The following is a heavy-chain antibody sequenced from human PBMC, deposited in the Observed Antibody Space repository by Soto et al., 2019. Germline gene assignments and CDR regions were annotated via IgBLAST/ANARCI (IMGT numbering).Heavy chain of an antibody. Sequence: EEQLVESGGGWVKPGGSLRVSCAASGFTFSHAWMSWVRQAPGKGLEWVGRIKSKTDGGTTDYAAPVKGRFTIARDDPKSTMYLQMNSVNTEDTAVYSGTTRVWCGAPHAWGRDVWGQGTTVTVSS. V-gene: IGHV3-15*01. CDR2: IKSKTDGGTT. J-gene: IGHJ6*02. D-gene: IGHD3-10*01. CDR3: TTRVWCGAPHAWGRDV. CDR1: GFTFSHAW.